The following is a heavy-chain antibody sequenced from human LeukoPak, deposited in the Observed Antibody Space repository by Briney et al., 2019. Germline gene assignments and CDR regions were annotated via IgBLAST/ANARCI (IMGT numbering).Heavy chain of an antibody. CDR1: GFTFSDYY. J-gene: IGHJ4*02. CDR3: VRSLGY. V-gene: IGHV3-11*04. CDR2: ISSSGGSI. Sequence: GGSLRLSCAACGFTFSDYYMSWIRQAPGKGLEGVSYISSSGGSIFYADSVKGRFTISRNNADNSLYLQMNSLRADDTAFSYCVRSLGYWGPGTLVTVSS.